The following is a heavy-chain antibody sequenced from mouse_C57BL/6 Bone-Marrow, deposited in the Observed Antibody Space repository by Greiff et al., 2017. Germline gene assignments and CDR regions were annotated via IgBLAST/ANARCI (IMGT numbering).Heavy chain of an antibody. CDR2: IWRGGST. D-gene: IGHD2-4*01. J-gene: IGHJ4*01. Sequence: QVQLKESGPGLVQPSQSLSITCTVSGFSLTSYGVHWVRQSPGKGLEWLGVIWRGGSTDYNAAFMSRLSITKNNSKSHVFFKMNSLQANDTAIYYCAKNAGNYDLAMDYWGQGTSVTVSS. V-gene: IGHV2-5*01. CDR3: AKNAGNYDLAMDY. CDR1: GFSLTSYG.